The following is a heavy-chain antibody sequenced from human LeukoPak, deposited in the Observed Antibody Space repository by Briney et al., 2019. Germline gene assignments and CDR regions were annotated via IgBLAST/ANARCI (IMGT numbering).Heavy chain of an antibody. V-gene: IGHV4-39*07. D-gene: IGHD3-16*01. J-gene: IGHJ4*02. CDR2: IYYSGST. CDR1: GGSISSSSYY. CDR3: AGYDYVWGSYAL. Sequence: SETLSLTCTVSGGSISSSSYYWGWIRQPPGKGLEWIGSIYYSGSTYYNPSLKSRVTISVDTSKNQFSLKLSSVTAADTAVYYCAGYDYVWGSYALWGQGTLVTLSS.